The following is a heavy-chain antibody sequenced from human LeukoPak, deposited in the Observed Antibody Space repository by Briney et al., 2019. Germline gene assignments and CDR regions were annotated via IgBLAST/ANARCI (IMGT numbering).Heavy chain of an antibody. J-gene: IGHJ4*02. D-gene: IGHD3-22*01. V-gene: IGHV3-9*01. CDR2: ISWNSGSI. CDR1: GFTFDDYA. Sequence: PGRSLRLSCAASGFTFDDYAMHWVRQAPGKGLEWVSGISWNSGSIGYADSVKGRFTISRDNAKNSLYLQMNSLRAEDTALYYCAKSYYDSSGYYYDYWGQGTLVTVSS. CDR3: AKSYYDSSGYYYDY.